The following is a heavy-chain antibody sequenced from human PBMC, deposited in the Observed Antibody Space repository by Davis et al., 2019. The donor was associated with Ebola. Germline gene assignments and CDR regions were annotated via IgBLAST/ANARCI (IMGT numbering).Heavy chain of an antibody. Sequence: GESLKISCTASGFTFASYAMHWVRQAPGKGLEWVAVISVDGNIKSYADSVKDRFTITRDNSRNMLFVQLSGLRAEDTAVYYCARERHLMEGLPTATPDYWGPGTLVTVSS. J-gene: IGHJ4*02. CDR3: ARERHLMEGLPTATPDY. CDR1: GFTFASYA. D-gene: IGHD2-2*01. CDR2: ISVDGNIK. V-gene: IGHV3-30-3*01.